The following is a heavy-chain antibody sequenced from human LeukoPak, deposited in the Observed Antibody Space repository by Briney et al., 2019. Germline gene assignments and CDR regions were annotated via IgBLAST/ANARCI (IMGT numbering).Heavy chain of an antibody. V-gene: IGHV4-4*02. D-gene: IGHD2-21*01. CDR1: GGSITSNH. Sequence: ETLSLTCTVSGGSITSNHWSWVRQPPGKGLEWIGQVHHSGGTSYNPSLRSRVTISIDKSENQFSLKLNSVTAADTAVYYCARHGGHYQSDDWGQGTLVTVSS. CDR3: ARHGGHYQSDD. J-gene: IGHJ4*02. CDR2: VHHSGGT.